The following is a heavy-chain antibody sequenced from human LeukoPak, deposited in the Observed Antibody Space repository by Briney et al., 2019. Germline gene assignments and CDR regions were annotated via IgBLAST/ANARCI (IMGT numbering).Heavy chain of an antibody. CDR3: ARSSGPTRLDY. D-gene: IGHD3-22*01. J-gene: IGHJ4*02. Sequence: PGGSLRLSCAASGFTVSSNYMSWVRQAPGKGLEWVSVIYSGGSTYYADSVKGRFTISRDNSKNTLYLQMNSLRAEDTAVYYCARSSGPTRLDYWGQGTLVTVSS. CDR2: IYSGGST. CDR1: GFTVSSNY. V-gene: IGHV3-53*01.